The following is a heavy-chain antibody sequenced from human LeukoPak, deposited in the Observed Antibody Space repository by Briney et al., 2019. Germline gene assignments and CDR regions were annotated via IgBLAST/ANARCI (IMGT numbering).Heavy chain of an antibody. CDR3: ARDPDCSGGSCYYNAFDI. J-gene: IGHJ3*02. CDR2: ISYDGSNK. V-gene: IGHV3-30-3*01. Sequence: GGSLRLSCAASGFTFSSYAMHWVRQAPGKGLEWVAVISYDGSNKYYADSVKGRFTISRDNSKNTLYLQMNSLRAEDTAVYYCARDPDCSGGSCYYNAFDIWGQGTMVTVSS. D-gene: IGHD2-15*01. CDR1: GFTFSSYA.